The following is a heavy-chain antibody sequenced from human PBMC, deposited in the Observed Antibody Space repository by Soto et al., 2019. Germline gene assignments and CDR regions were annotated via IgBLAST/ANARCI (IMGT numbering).Heavy chain of an antibody. CDR3: ARDVQSGDFWSGYYTTNWFDP. D-gene: IGHD3-3*01. CDR1: GVSISSSSYY. V-gene: IGHV4-39*07. CDR2: IYYSGST. Sequence: SETLSLTCTVSGVSISSSSYYWGWIRQPPGKGLEWIGSIYYSGSTYYNPSLKSRVTISVDTSKNQFSLKLSSVTAADTAVYYCARDVQSGDFWSGYYTTNWFDPWGQGTLVTVSS. J-gene: IGHJ5*02.